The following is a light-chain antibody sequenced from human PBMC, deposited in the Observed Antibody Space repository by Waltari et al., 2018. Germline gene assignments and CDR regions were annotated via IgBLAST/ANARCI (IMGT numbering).Light chain of an antibody. J-gene: IGKJ2*01. CDR3: QQYNSWPPYT. Sequence: EIVITQSPVTLSVSPGESATLSCRASQSVRSNLAWYQQKPGQAPRLLIYGASPRATGIPARFSGSGSGTEFTLTISSLQSEDFAVYYCQQYNSWPPYTFGQGTKLEIK. CDR1: QSVRSN. V-gene: IGKV3-15*01. CDR2: GAS.